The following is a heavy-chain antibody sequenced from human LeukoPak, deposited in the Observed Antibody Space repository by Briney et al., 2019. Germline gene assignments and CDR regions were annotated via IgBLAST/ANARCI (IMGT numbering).Heavy chain of an antibody. J-gene: IGHJ3*02. CDR1: GYSFTSYW. V-gene: IGHV5-51*01. D-gene: IGHD3-3*01. CDR3: ARRLWSGQSDAFDI. Sequence: RGESLKISRKSSGYSFTSYWIGWVRQMPGKGLEWMGIIYPGDSDTRYSPSFQGQVTISADKSINTAYLQWNSLKASDTAMYYCARRLWSGQSDAFDIWGQGTMVTVSS. CDR2: IYPGDSDT.